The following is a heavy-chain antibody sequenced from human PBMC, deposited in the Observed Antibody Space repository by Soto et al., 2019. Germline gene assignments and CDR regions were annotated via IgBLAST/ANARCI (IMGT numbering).Heavy chain of an antibody. CDR3: ARAPRDSWLSRGWGMDV. V-gene: IGHV4-59*01. CDR1: GGSISSSY. J-gene: IGHJ6*02. Sequence: QVQLQESGPGLVKPSETLSLTCTVSGGSISSSYWSWIRQPPGKGLEWIGYIYYSGSTNYNPSLNSRVTISVDTSKNQFSPKLSSVTAADTAVYYCARAPRDSWLSRGWGMDVWGQGTTVTVSS. D-gene: IGHD3-22*01. CDR2: IYYSGST.